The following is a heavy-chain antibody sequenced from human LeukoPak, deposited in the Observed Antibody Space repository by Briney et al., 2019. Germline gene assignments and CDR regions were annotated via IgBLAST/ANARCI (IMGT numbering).Heavy chain of an antibody. Sequence: ASVKVSCKASGYTFTSYDINWVRQATGQGLEWMGWMNPNSGNTGYAQKFQGRVTITRNTSISTAYMELSSLRSEDTAVYYCAREVGGAKTWWEPLDYYYMDVWGKGTTVTVSS. CDR2: MNPNSGNT. CDR1: GYTFTSYD. D-gene: IGHD1-26*01. V-gene: IGHV1-8*03. J-gene: IGHJ6*03. CDR3: AREVGGAKTWWEPLDYYYMDV.